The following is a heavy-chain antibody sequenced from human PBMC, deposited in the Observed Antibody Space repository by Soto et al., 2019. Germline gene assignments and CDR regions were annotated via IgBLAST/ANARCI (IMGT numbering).Heavy chain of an antibody. CDR2: ISAYNGNT. J-gene: IGHJ4*02. CDR3: ARDRETSWSDY. V-gene: IGHV1-18*01. D-gene: IGHD1-7*01. CDR1: GYTFTSYG. Sequence: GASVKVSCKASGYTFTSYGISWVRQAPGQGLEWMGWISAYNGNTNYAQKLQGRVTITTDTSTSTAFMELRSLSSDDTAVYYCARDRETSWSDYWGQGTLVTVSS.